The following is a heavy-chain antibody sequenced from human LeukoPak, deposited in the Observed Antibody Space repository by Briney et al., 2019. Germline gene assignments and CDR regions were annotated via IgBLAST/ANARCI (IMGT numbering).Heavy chain of an antibody. CDR3: ARDRDYYGSGSGGLNWFDP. J-gene: IGHJ5*02. CDR2: ISSSSSYI. D-gene: IGHD3-10*01. CDR1: GFTFSSYS. Sequence: GGSLRLSCAASGFTFSSYSMNWVRQAPGKGLEWVSSISSSSSYIYYADSVKGRFTISRDNAKNSLYLQMNSLRAEDTAVYYCARDRDYYGSGSGGLNWFDPWGQGTLVTVSS. V-gene: IGHV3-21*01.